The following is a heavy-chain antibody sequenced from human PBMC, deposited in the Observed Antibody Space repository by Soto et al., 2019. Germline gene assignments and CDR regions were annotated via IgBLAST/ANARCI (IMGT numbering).Heavy chain of an antibody. CDR1: GYSFTNYW. J-gene: IGHJ5*02. CDR2: IYPDDSDT. D-gene: IGHD3-3*01. Sequence: GESLKISCQGSGYSFTNYWIGWVRQMPGKGLEWMGMIYPDDSDTKYSPSFQGQVTFSADKSINPAYLQWSSLKASDTAIYYCARLEWLSLAAWFDPWGQGTLVTVSS. CDR3: ARLEWLSLAAWFDP. V-gene: IGHV5-51*01.